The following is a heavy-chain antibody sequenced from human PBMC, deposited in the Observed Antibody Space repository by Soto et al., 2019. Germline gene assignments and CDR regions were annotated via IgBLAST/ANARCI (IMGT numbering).Heavy chain of an antibody. Sequence: QVQLVESGGGVVQPGRSLRLSCAASGFTFSSYGMHWVRQAPGKGLEWVAVISYDGSNKYYADSVKGRFTISRDNSKNTLYLQMNSLRAEDTAVYYCANIVDTAMAHDAFDIWGQGTMVTVSS. CDR2: ISYDGSNK. D-gene: IGHD5-18*01. V-gene: IGHV3-30*18. CDR3: ANIVDTAMAHDAFDI. CDR1: GFTFSSYG. J-gene: IGHJ3*02.